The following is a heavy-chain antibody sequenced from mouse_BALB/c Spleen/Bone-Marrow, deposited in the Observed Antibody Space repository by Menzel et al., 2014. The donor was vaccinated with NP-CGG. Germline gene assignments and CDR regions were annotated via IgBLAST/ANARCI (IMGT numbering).Heavy chain of an antibody. CDR2: IGPANGDT. CDR3: ARYLIFYDYDEAMDY. Sequence: VQLQQPGAELVKPGASVKLSCTASGFNIKDTYMHWVKQRPEQGPEWIGRIGPANGDTKYDPKFQGKATITADTSSNTAYLQLSSLTSEDTAVYYCARYLIFYDYDEAMDYWGQGTSVTVSS. V-gene: IGHV14-3*02. J-gene: IGHJ4*01. CDR1: GFNIKDTY. D-gene: IGHD2-4*01.